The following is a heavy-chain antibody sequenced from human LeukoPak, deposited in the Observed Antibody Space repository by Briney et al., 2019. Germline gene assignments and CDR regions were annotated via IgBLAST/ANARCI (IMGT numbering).Heavy chain of an antibody. D-gene: IGHD5-24*01. V-gene: IGHV3-30*04. Sequence: GGSLRLSCAASGFTFSSYAMHWVRQAPGKGLEWVAVISYDGSNKYYADSVKGRFTISRDNSKNTLYLQMNSLRAEDTAVYYCARGKDGYNGLSLLDYWGQGTLVTVSS. J-gene: IGHJ4*02. CDR2: ISYDGSNK. CDR3: ARGKDGYNGLSLLDY. CDR1: GFTFSSYA.